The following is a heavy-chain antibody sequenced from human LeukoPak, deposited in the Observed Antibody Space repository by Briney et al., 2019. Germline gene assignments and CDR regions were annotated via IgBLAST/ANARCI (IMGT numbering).Heavy chain of an antibody. D-gene: IGHD1-26*01. CDR3: ANSH. Sequence: GRSLRLSCAASGFTFSSYAMHWVRQAPGKGLEWVAVISYDGSNKYYADSVKGRFTISRDNSRNTLYLQMDSLRTEDTAVYYCANSHWGQGTLVTVSS. V-gene: IGHV3-30*04. J-gene: IGHJ4*02. CDR2: ISYDGSNK. CDR1: GFTFSSYA.